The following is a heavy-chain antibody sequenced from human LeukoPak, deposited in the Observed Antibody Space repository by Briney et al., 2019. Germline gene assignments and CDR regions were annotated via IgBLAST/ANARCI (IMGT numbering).Heavy chain of an antibody. Sequence: GGSLRLSCAASGFTFSSYTMGWVRQAPGKGLEWVSGVSGSGGSTHYADSVKGRFTISRDNSKNTLYLQMNSLRAEDTAVYYCAASLPNIVVVPATKGPFGYWGQGTLVTVSS. CDR2: VSGSGGST. V-gene: IGHV3-23*01. J-gene: IGHJ4*02. CDR1: GFTFSSYT. CDR3: AASLPNIVVVPATKGPFGY. D-gene: IGHD2-2*01.